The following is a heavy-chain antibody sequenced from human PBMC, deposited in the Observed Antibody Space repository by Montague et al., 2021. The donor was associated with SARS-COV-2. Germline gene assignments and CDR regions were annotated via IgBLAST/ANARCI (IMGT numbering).Heavy chain of an antibody. CDR3: ARTATDITGPFDI. CDR1: GYAFGMHW. J-gene: IGHJ3*02. V-gene: IGHV5-51*07. CDR2: IYPGDDDT. D-gene: IGHD1-14*01. Sequence: QSGAEVKKAGESLKISCMGSGYAFGMHWIGWVHQKPGKGLEWMGIIYPGDDDTKYSPAFQGQVTISADRSTKTAYLQWSSLKSSDTGMYFCARTATDITGPFDIWGQGTMAVVSS.